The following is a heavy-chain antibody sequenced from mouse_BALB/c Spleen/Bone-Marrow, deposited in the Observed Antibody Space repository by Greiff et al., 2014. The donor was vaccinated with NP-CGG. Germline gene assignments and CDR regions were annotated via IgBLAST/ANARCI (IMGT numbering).Heavy chain of an antibody. CDR1: GYTFTSYW. CDR3: ARGDGFAWFAY. J-gene: IGHJ3*01. V-gene: IGHV1S81*02. CDR2: INPSNGRT. D-gene: IGHD3-3*01. Sequence: QVQLKESGAELVKPGASVKLSCKASGYTFTSYWMHWVKQRPGQGLEWIGGINPSNGRTNYNEKFKSKATLTVDKSSSTAYMQLSSLTSEDSAVYYCARGDGFAWFAYWGQGTLVTVSA.